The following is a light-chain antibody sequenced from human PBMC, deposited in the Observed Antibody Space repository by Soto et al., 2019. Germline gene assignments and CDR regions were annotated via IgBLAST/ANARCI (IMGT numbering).Light chain of an antibody. V-gene: IGKV3-15*01. CDR3: QQYHSWPA. CDR1: QSVFSS. Sequence: EIVMTQSPATLSVSPGERVTLSCRASQSVFSSLAWFQQKPGQAPRLLIYGAATRATGIPARFSGGGSGTEFTLTISSLQSEEFAVYYCQQYHSWPAFGRGTKVELK. CDR2: GAA. J-gene: IGKJ4*02.